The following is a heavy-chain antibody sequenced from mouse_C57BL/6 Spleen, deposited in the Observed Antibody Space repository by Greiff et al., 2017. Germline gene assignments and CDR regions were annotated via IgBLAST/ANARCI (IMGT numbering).Heavy chain of an antibody. CDR1: GFTFSDYG. D-gene: IGHD1-1*01. Sequence: DVKLVESGGGLVKPGGSLKLSCAASGFTFSDYGMHWVRQAPEKGLEWVAYISSGSSTIYYADTVKGRFTISRDNAKNTLFLQMTSLRSEDTAMYYCARDGSSYDYAMDYWGQGTSVTVSS. V-gene: IGHV5-17*01. CDR2: ISSGSSTI. CDR3: ARDGSSYDYAMDY. J-gene: IGHJ4*01.